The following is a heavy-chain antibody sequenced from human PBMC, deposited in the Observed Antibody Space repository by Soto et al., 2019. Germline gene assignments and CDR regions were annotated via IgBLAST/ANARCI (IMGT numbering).Heavy chain of an antibody. Sequence: EVQLVESGGGLVQPGGSLRLSCAASGFTFSSYEMNWVRQAPGKGLEWVSYISSSGSTIYYADSVQGRFTISRDNAKNSLYLQMNSLRAEDTAVYYCARETTHDAFDIWCQGTMVTVSS. D-gene: IGHD4-17*01. CDR2: ISSSGSTI. CDR1: GFTFSSYE. V-gene: IGHV3-48*03. CDR3: ARETTHDAFDI. J-gene: IGHJ3*02.